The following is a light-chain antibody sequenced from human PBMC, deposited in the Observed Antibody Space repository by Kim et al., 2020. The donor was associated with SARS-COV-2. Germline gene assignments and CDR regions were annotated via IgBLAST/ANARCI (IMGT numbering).Light chain of an antibody. CDR1: QSISSW. V-gene: IGKV1-5*03. CDR3: QQYNSYTPYT. J-gene: IGKJ2*01. CDR2: KAS. Sequence: ASVGGRVTTTCRASQSISSWLAWYQQKPGKAPKLLIYKASSLESGVPSRFSGSGSGTECTLTISSLQPDDFATYYCQQYNSYTPYTFGQGTKLEI.